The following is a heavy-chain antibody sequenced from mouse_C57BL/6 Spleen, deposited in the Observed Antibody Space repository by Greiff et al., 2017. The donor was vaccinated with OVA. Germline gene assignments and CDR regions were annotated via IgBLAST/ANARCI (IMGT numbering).Heavy chain of an antibody. D-gene: IGHD2-3*01. J-gene: IGHJ2*01. CDR3: ARQDDGYSYFDY. CDR1: GFTLSSYG. V-gene: IGHV5-6*02. CDR2: ISSGGSYT. Sequence: EVKVEESGGDLVKPGGSLKLSCAAFGFTLSSYGMSWVRQTPDKRLEWVATISSGGSYTYYPDSVKGRFTISRDNAKNTLYLQRSKLKSEDTAMYYCARQDDGYSYFDYWGQGTTLTVSS.